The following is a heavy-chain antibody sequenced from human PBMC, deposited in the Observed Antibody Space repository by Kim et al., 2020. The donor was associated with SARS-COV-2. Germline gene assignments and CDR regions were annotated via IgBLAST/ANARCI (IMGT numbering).Heavy chain of an antibody. CDR3: ASEYCSGGSCYLRAHVAFDS. V-gene: IGHV3-21*01. Sequence: GGSLRLSCAASGFTFSSYSMNWVRQAPGKGLEWVSFISSSSSYIYYADSVKGRFTISRDNDKNSLYLQINSLRAEDTAVYYCASEYCSGGSCYLRAHVAFDSWGQGTMVTGSS. D-gene: IGHD2-15*01. CDR2: ISSSSSYI. J-gene: IGHJ3*02. CDR1: GFTFSSYS.